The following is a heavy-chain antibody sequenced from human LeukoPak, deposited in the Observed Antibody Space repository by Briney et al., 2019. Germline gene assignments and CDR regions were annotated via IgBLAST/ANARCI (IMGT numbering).Heavy chain of an antibody. J-gene: IGHJ4*02. Sequence: ASVKVSCKASGYTFTGHYIHWVRQAPGQGLEWMGWIKPDSGATNYAQKFQGRVTMTRDTSISTAHMELNRLTSDDTAVYYCARPEYRYGYILDYWGREPWSPSPQ. CDR1: GYTFTGHY. D-gene: IGHD5-18*01. CDR3: ARPEYRYGYILDY. CDR2: IKPDSGAT. V-gene: IGHV1-2*02.